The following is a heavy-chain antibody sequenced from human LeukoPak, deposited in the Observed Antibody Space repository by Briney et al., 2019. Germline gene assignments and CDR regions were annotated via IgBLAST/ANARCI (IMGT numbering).Heavy chain of an antibody. V-gene: IGHV4-39*07. Sequence: SETLSLTCTVSGGSISSSSYYWGWIRQPPGKGLEWIGSIYYSGSTYYNPSLKSRVTISVDTSKNQFSLKLSSVTAADTAVYYCARRARITMVRGVYRAFDIWGQGTMVTVSS. CDR3: ARRARITMVRGVYRAFDI. D-gene: IGHD3-10*01. J-gene: IGHJ3*02. CDR2: IYYSGST. CDR1: GGSISSSSYY.